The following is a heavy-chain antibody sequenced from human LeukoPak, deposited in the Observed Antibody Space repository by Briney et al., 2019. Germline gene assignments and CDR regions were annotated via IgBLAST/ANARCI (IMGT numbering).Heavy chain of an antibody. Sequence: GGSLRLSCAASGFAFSRFGMHWVRQAPGKGLEWVAVIIHDGTTKYYADSVRGRFTISRDNSKSALYLQMNSLRAEDTAVYYCAKGDCGGDCYTSHYWGQGTLVTVSS. CDR1: GFAFSRFG. CDR2: IIHDGTTK. D-gene: IGHD2-21*02. J-gene: IGHJ4*02. CDR3: AKGDCGGDCYTSHY. V-gene: IGHV3-30*18.